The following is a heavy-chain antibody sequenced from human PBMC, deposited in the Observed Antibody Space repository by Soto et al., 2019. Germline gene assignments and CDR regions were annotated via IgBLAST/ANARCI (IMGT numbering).Heavy chain of an antibody. D-gene: IGHD2-2*01. CDR2: IYPGDSDT. CDR1: GYSFTSYW. CDR3: ARLVVVPAAILNGDAFDI. Sequence: GESLKISCKGSGYSFTSYWIGWVRQMPGKGLEWMGIIYPGDSDTRYSPSFQGQVTISADKSISTAYLQWSSLKASDTAMYYCARLVVVPAAILNGDAFDIWGQGTMVTVSS. V-gene: IGHV5-51*01. J-gene: IGHJ3*02.